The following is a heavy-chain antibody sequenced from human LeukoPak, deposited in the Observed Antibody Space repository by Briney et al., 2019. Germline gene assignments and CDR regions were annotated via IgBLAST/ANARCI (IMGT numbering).Heavy chain of an antibody. CDR1: GGSISSGDDY. CDR2: IYYSGTT. J-gene: IGHJ4*02. CDR3: ARLVGYYSRGSCYHFDY. V-gene: IGHV4-30-4*01. D-gene: IGHD2-15*01. Sequence: SETLSLTCTVSGGSISSGDDYWSWIRQPPGKGLEWIGYIYYSGTTYYNPSLKSRASISVDTSKDQFSLKLSSVTAADTAVYFCARLVGYYSRGSCYHFDYWGQGSLVTVSS.